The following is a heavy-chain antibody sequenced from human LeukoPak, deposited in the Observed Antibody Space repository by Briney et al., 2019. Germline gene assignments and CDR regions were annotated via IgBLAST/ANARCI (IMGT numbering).Heavy chain of an antibody. Sequence: SETLSLTCTVSGGSISSSSYYWGWIRQPPGKGLEWIGRIYYSGSTYYNPSLKSRVTISVDTSKNQCSLKLSSVTAADTAVYYCARRALMVGGYADYWGQRTLGTVSS. CDR2: IYYSGST. V-gene: IGHV4-39*07. J-gene: IGHJ4*02. CDR1: GGSISSSSYY. D-gene: IGHD5-18*01. CDR3: ARRALMVGGYADY.